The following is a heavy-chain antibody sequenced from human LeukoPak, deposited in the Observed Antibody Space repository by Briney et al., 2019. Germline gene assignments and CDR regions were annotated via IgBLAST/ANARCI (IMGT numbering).Heavy chain of an antibody. Sequence: GGSLRLSCAASGFTFSSYAVGWVRQAPGKGLEWVSAISATGGTTYYADSVKGRFTISRDNSKNTLYLQMNSLRAEDTAIYYCAKNGDRGAYCSGGSCYPYYYYYIDVWGKGTTVTISS. CDR2: ISATGGTT. D-gene: IGHD2-15*01. V-gene: IGHV3-23*01. CDR3: AKNGDRGAYCSGGSCYPYYYYYIDV. CDR1: GFTFSSYA. J-gene: IGHJ6*03.